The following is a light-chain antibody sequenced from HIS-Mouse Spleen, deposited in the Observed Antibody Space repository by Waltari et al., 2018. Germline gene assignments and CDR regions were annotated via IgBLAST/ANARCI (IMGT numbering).Light chain of an antibody. V-gene: IGLV2-8*01. Sequence: QSALTQPPSASGSPGQSVTISCTGTSSDVGGYNYVSWYQQHPGKAPKLMSYEVSKQPSGGPDRFSGSKYGNTASRTVSGLQAEDEADYYCSSYAGSNNLVFGGGTKLTVL. J-gene: IGLJ2*01. CDR3: SSYAGSNNLV. CDR1: SSDVGGYNY. CDR2: EVS.